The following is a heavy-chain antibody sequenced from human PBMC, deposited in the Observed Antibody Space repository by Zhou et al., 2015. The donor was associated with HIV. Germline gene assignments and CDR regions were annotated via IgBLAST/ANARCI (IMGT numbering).Heavy chain of an antibody. V-gene: IGHV1-69*02. Sequence: QVQLVQSGAEGKKPGSSVKVSCKTSGGTFSSSSFSWVRQAPGEGLEWMGRIIPIIGVTDYAQKFQERFTISADTSTTTVSMELSSLRADDTAVYYCAGATMGTGNWFDPWGRGNPGHRLL. J-gene: IGHJ5*02. CDR1: GGTFSSSS. CDR2: IIPIIGVT. CDR3: AGATMGTGNWFDP. D-gene: IGHD4/OR15-4a*01.